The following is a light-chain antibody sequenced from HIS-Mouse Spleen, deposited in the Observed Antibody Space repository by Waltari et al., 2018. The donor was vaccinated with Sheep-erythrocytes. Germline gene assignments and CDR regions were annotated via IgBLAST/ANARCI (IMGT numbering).Light chain of an antibody. CDR3: CSYAGSYNHV. V-gene: IGLV2-11*01. Sequence: QSALTQPRSVSGSPGQSVTISCTGTSSDVGGYNYVSWYQQHPGKAPKLIIYDVSKRPSGVPDRFSGSKSGNTASLTISGLQAEDEADYYCCSYAGSYNHVFATGTKFTVL. CDR2: DVS. CDR1: SSDVGGYNY. J-gene: IGLJ1*01.